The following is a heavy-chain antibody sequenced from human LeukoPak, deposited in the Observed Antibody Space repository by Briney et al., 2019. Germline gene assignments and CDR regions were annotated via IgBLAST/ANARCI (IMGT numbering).Heavy chain of an antibody. CDR1: GYTFTGYY. D-gene: IGHD3-16*02. Sequence: GASVKVSCKASGYTFTGYYMHWVRQAPGQGLEWMGWINPNSGGTNYAQKFQGRVTMTRDTSISTAYMELSRLRSDDTAVYYCARGFYVWGSYRSPPFDYWGQGTLVPVSS. CDR3: ARGFYVWGSYRSPPFDY. CDR2: INPNSGGT. V-gene: IGHV1-2*02. J-gene: IGHJ4*02.